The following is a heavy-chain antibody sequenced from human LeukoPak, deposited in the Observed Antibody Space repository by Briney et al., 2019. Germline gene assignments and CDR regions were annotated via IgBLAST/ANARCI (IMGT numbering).Heavy chain of an antibody. Sequence: PGGSLRLSCAASGFTFDDYAMHWVRHAPGKGLEWVSLISGDGGSTYYADSVKGRFTISRDNSKNSLYLQMNSLRAEDTAVYYCAAQYYYDSSGHYYVGNWFDPWGQGTLVTVSS. J-gene: IGHJ5*02. V-gene: IGHV3-43*02. CDR1: GFTFDDYA. D-gene: IGHD3-22*01. CDR2: ISGDGGST. CDR3: AAQYYYDSSGHYYVGNWFDP.